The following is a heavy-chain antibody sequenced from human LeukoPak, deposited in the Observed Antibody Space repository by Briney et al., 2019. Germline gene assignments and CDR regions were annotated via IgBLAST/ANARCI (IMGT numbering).Heavy chain of an antibody. CDR3: ARGFYGYVWGYYFDY. J-gene: IGHJ4*02. Sequence: YIFYSGSPYYNPSLKSRITISLDTSKTQFSLRLSSVTAADTAVYYCARGFYGYVWGYYFDYWGQGTLVTVSS. CDR2: IFYSGSP. V-gene: IGHV4-31*02. D-gene: IGHD3-16*01.